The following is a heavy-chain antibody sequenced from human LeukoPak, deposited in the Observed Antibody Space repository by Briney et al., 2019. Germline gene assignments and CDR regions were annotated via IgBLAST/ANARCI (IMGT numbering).Heavy chain of an antibody. Sequence: GGTLRFSCAASGFTFSSYGMSWVRQAPGKGLEWVSAISGSGGSTYYADSVKGRFTISRDNSKNTLYLQMNSLRAEDTAVYYCAKLQLGYYYMDVWGKGTTVTISS. V-gene: IGHV3-23*01. CDR1: GFTFSSYG. D-gene: IGHD5-18*01. CDR2: ISGSGGST. CDR3: AKLQLGYYYMDV. J-gene: IGHJ6*03.